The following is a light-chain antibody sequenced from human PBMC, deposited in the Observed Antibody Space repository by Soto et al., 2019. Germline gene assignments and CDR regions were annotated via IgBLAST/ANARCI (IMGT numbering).Light chain of an antibody. Sequence: DIQMTQSPSTLSASVGDRVTITCRASQSISSWLAWYQQKPGKAPKLLIYKASSLESGVPSRFSGSGSGTEFTLSISSLQPYDCATYYCQQYNSYPLTFGGGSKVYIK. CDR1: QSISSW. CDR2: KAS. CDR3: QQYNSYPLT. V-gene: IGKV1-5*03. J-gene: IGKJ4*01.